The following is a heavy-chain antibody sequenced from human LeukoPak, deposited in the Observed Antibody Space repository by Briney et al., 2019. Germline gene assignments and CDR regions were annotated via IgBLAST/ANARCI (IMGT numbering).Heavy chain of an antibody. CDR2: IKQDGSEK. CDR3: ARDRAGKVVVPAAISWYFDC. V-gene: IGHV3-7*01. CDR1: GFTFSSYW. Sequence: GGSLRLSCAASGFTFSSYWMSWVRQAPGKGLEWVANIKQDGSEKYYVDSVKGRFTISRDNAKNSLYLQMNSLRAEDTAVYYCARDRAGKVVVPAAISWYFDCWGQGTLVTVSS. D-gene: IGHD2-2*01. J-gene: IGHJ4*02.